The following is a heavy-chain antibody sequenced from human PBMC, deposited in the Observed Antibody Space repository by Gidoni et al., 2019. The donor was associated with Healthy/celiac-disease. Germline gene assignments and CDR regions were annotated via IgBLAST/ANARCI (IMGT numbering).Heavy chain of an antibody. CDR2: IYTSGST. CDR3: ARYLGYGYDP. D-gene: IGHD5-18*01. V-gene: IGHV4-59*10. J-gene: IGHJ5*02. Sequence: QPAGKGLEWIGRIYTSGSTNYNPSLKSRVTMSVDTSKNQFSLKLSSVTAADTAVYYCARYLGYGYDPWGQGTLVTVSS.